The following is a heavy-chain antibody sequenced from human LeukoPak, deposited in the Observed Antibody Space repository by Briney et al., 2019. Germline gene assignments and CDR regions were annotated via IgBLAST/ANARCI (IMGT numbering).Heavy chain of an antibody. D-gene: IGHD4-17*01. Sequence: SVKVSCKASGGTFSSYAISWVRQAPGQGLEWMGGIIPIFGTANYAQKFQGRVTITADESTSTAYMELSSQRSEDTAVYYCARGLWTVTTNENDYWGQGTLVTVSS. CDR2: IIPIFGTA. CDR3: ARGLWTVTTNENDY. J-gene: IGHJ4*02. V-gene: IGHV1-69*13. CDR1: GGTFSSYA.